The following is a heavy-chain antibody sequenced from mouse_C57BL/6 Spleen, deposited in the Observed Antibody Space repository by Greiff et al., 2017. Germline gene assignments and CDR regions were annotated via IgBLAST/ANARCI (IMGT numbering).Heavy chain of an antibody. Sequence: EVNLVESGGDLVKPGGSLKLSCAASGFTFSSYGMSWVRQTPDKRLEWVATISSGGSYTYYPDSVKGRFTISRDNAKNTLYLQMSSLKSEDTAMYYCARDAKLGRWYFDVWGTGTTVTVSS. V-gene: IGHV5-6*01. CDR1: GFTFSSYG. CDR2: ISSGGSYT. J-gene: IGHJ1*03. D-gene: IGHD4-1*01. CDR3: ARDAKLGRWYFDV.